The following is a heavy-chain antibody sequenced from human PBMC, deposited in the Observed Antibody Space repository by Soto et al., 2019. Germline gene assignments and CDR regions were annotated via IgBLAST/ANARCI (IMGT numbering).Heavy chain of an antibody. V-gene: IGHV3-66*01. CDR2: IYSGGSS. Sequence: GGSLRLSCAASGFTVNSNSMTWVRQAPGKGLEWVSVIYSGGSSYYTDSVEGRFIISRDNSRNTLYLQMNSLRAEDTAVYYCARGRGEGVLTDWGQGTLVTVS. J-gene: IGHJ4*02. CDR1: GFTVNSNS. D-gene: IGHD3-9*01. CDR3: ARGRGEGVLTD.